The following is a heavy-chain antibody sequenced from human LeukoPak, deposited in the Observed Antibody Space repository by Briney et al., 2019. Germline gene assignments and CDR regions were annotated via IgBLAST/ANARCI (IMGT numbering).Heavy chain of an antibody. CDR2: ISTYNGNT. CDR1: GYTFTTYG. J-gene: IGHJ4*02. D-gene: IGHD3-22*01. CDR3: ARDGYYDSSWYYFDY. Sequence: GASVKVSCKASGYTFTTYGISWVRQAPGQGLEWMGWISTYNGNTNYAQKLQGRVTMTTDTSTSTAYMELRSLRSDDTAVYYRARDGYYDSSWYYFDYWGQGTLVTVSS. V-gene: IGHV1-18*01.